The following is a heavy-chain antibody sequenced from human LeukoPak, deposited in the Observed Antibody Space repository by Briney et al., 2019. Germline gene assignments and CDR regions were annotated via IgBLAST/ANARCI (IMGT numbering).Heavy chain of an antibody. Sequence: PGGSPRLSCAASGFTFSSYAMSWVRQAPGKGLEWVSAISGSGGSTYYADSVKGRFTISRDNSKNTLYLQMNSLRAEDTAVYYCAKVEVTMVRGVIINEYYFDYWGQGTLVTVSS. D-gene: IGHD3-10*01. CDR2: ISGSGGST. V-gene: IGHV3-23*01. J-gene: IGHJ4*02. CDR1: GFTFSSYA. CDR3: AKVEVTMVRGVIINEYYFDY.